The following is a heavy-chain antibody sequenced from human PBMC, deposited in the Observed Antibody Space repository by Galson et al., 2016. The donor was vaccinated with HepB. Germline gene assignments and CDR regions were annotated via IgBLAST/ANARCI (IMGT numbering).Heavy chain of an antibody. CDR3: AKETLLWVGELFTSWFDP. J-gene: IGHJ5*02. V-gene: IGHV3-23*01. CDR2: ISATGGRT. CDR1: GFSFNNYA. D-gene: IGHD3-10*01. Sequence: SLRLSCAASGFSFNNYAMSWVRQAPGKGLEWVSDISATGGRTYYADSVKGRFSISRDNSKNTVFLQMNSLRDEDTAVYYCAKETLLWVGELFTSWFDPWGQGTLVTVSS.